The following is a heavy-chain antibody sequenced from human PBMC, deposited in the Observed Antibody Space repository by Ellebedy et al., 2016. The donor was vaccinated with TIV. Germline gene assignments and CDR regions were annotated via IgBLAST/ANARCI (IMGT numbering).Heavy chain of an antibody. J-gene: IGHJ4*02. V-gene: IGHV1-18*01. CDR1: SYTFTSYG. D-gene: IGHD4-23*01. Sequence: ASVKVSXKASSYTFTSYGISWVRQAPGQGLEWMGWISAYNGNTNYAQKLQGRVTMTTDTSTSTAYMELRSLRSDDTAVYYCACLDYGGNSRYWGQGTLVTVSS. CDR3: ACLDYGGNSRY. CDR2: ISAYNGNT.